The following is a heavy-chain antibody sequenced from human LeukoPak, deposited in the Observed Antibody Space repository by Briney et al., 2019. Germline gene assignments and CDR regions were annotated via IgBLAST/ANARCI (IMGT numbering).Heavy chain of an antibody. J-gene: IGHJ6*02. CDR2: IWYDGINE. D-gene: IGHD3-16*01. V-gene: IGHV3-33*01. Sequence: SGRSLRLSCVASGFTFSSSGMHWVRQAPGKGLEWVALIWYDGINEYYADSVKGRFTISRDDSKNTLYLQMNSLRAEDTAVYYCSWGSSNNYYGMDVWGQGTTVTVSS. CDR3: SWGSSNNYYGMDV. CDR1: GFTFSSSG.